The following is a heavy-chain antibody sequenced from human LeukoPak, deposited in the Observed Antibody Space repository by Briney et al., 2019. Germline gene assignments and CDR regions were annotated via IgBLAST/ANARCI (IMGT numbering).Heavy chain of an antibody. Sequence: GRSLRLSCAASGFTFSSYAMHWVRQAPGKGLEWVAVVSYDGTNKYYTDSVKGRFTISRDNSKNTLYLQMNSLRAEGTAVYYCARSRHPNSGSYSGYFDYWGQGTLVTVSS. J-gene: IGHJ4*02. CDR2: VSYDGTNK. CDR3: ARSRHPNSGSYSGYFDY. D-gene: IGHD1-26*01. V-gene: IGHV3-30-3*01. CDR1: GFTFSSYA.